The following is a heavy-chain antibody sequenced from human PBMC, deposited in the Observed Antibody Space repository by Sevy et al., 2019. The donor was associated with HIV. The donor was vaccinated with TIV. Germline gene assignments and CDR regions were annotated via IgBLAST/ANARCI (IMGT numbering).Heavy chain of an antibody. V-gene: IGHV3-30*03. CDR1: GFTFTTHG. D-gene: IGHD3-9*01. CDR2: ISYHGRNK. Sequence: GGSLRLSCTASGFTFTTHGMHWVRQAPGKGLEWVAVISYHGRNKFYGSSVEGRFTISRDNSKKTLYLQMNSLITEDTAVYYCARDFTGYNGMDVWGQGTMVTVSS. J-gene: IGHJ6*02. CDR3: ARDFTGYNGMDV.